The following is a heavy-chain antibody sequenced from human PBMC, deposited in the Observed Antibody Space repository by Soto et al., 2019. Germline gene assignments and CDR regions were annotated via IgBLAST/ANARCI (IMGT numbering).Heavy chain of an antibody. V-gene: IGHV1-18*04. CDR1: GYTFTSYG. J-gene: IGHJ5*02. CDR2: ISANNGNT. Sequence: QVQLVQSGAEVKKPGASVKVSCKASGYTFTSYGISWVRQAPGQGLEWMGWISANNGNTNYAQKLQGRVTMTADTSTSTAYMELRSLRSDDAAFYCCARASFFVVVPAAPPNGFDPWGQGTLVTVSS. D-gene: IGHD2-2*01. CDR3: ARASFFVVVPAAPPNGFDP.